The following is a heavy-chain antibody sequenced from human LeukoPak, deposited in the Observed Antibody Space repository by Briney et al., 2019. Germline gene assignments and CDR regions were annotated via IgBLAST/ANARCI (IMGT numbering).Heavy chain of an antibody. D-gene: IGHD6-19*01. CDR3: ARNRYRSGWYNPLDPYY. Sequence: PSETLSLTCTVSGGSISSSSYYWGWIRQPPGKGLEWIGSIYYSGSTYYNPSLKSRVTIFVDTSKNQFSLKLSSVTAADTAVYYCARNRYRSGWYNPLDPYYWGQGTLVTVSS. CDR1: GGSISSSSYY. J-gene: IGHJ4*02. V-gene: IGHV4-39*01. CDR2: IYYSGST.